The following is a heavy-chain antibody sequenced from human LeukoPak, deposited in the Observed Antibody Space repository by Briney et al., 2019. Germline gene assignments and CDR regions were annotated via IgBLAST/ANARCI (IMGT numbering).Heavy chain of an antibody. V-gene: IGHV3-74*01. CDR1: GFMFSKSW. CDR2: IYNDESTT. D-gene: IGHD4-17*01. J-gene: IGHJ5*02. CDR3: AREKDDHGDPGPLDA. Sequence: GGSLRLSCAASGFMFSKSWMHWVRQVPGKGLVWVARIYNDESTTNYADSVKGRFTISRDNAANTLFLQMSSLRAEDTAVYYCAREKDDHGDPGPLDAWGQGDLVTVSS.